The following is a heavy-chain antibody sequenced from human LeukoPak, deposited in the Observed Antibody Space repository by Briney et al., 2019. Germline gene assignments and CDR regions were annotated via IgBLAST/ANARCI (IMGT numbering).Heavy chain of an antibody. CDR1: GGTFSNYA. CDR2: IIPIFGTA. J-gene: IGHJ6*03. Sequence: SVKVSCKASGGTFSNYAISWVRQAPGQGLEWMGGIIPIFGTANYAQKFQGRVTISADKSTSTAYMELSSLRSEDTAVYYCGRGARPPHYYYYMDVWGKGTTVTVSS. V-gene: IGHV1-69*06. CDR3: GRGARPPHYYYYMDV. D-gene: IGHD5-12*01.